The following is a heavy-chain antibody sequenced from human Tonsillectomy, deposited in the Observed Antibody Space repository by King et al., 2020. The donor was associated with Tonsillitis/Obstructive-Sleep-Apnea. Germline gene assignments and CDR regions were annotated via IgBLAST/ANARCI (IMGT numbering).Heavy chain of an antibody. D-gene: IGHD3-16*01. J-gene: IGHJ4*02. V-gene: IGHV3-30*04. CDR3: ASGGQKPSSPPFDY. Sequence: VQLVESGGGVVQPGRSLRLSCAASGFTFSSYAIHWVRQAPGKGLEWVAVISYDGSNKYYADSVKGRFTISRDNSKNTLYLQMNSLRAEDTAVYYCASGGQKPSSPPFDYWGQGTLVTVSS. CDR2: ISYDGSNK. CDR1: GFTFSSYA.